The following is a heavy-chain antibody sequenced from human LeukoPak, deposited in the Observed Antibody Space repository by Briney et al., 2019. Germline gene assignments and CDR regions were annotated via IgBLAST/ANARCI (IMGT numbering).Heavy chain of an antibody. V-gene: IGHV3-23*01. CDR1: GFTFSSYG. Sequence: GGTLRLSCAASGFTFSSYGMSWVRQAPGKGLEWVSAISGSGGSTYYVDSVKGRFTISRDNSKNTLYLQMNSLRAEDTAVYYCAKGGSGWPDYFDYWGQGTLVTVSS. CDR3: AKGGSGWPDYFDY. J-gene: IGHJ4*02. D-gene: IGHD6-19*01. CDR2: ISGSGGST.